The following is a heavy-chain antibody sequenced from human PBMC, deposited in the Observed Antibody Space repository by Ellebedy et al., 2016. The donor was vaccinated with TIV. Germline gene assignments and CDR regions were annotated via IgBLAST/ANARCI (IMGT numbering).Heavy chain of an antibody. CDR2: ISSSSSYT. V-gene: IGHV3-11*06. CDR1: GFTFSDYY. J-gene: IGHJ4*02. CDR3: ARDPIDFWSGSYYFDY. Sequence: PGGSLRLSCAASGFTFSDYYMSWIRQAPGKGLEWVSYISSSSSYTNYADSVKGRFTISRDNAKNSLYLQMNSLRAEDTAVYYCARDPIDFWSGSYYFDYWGQGTLVTVSS. D-gene: IGHD3-3*01.